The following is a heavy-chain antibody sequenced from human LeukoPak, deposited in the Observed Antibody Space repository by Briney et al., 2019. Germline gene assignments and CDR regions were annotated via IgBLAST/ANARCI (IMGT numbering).Heavy chain of an antibody. Sequence: GGSLRLSCEASGFTFSDYSMNWVRQAPGKGLEWVSAISGSSSYIHYADSAKGRFTISRDNAKNSLFLQMNSLRAEDTAVYYCARKGELERRRSWDYWGQGTLVTVSS. CDR1: GFTFSDYS. CDR2: ISGSSSYI. V-gene: IGHV3-21*04. J-gene: IGHJ4*02. CDR3: ARKGELERRRSWDY. D-gene: IGHD1-1*01.